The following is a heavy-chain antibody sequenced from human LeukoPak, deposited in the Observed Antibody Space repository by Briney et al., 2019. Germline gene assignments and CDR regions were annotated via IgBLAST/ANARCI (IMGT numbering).Heavy chain of an antibody. CDR2: INHSGST. V-gene: IGHV4-34*01. J-gene: IGHJ5*02. D-gene: IGHD6-6*01. CDR1: GGSFSGYY. CDR3: ARRYSSSSFNWFDP. Sequence: PSETLSLTCAVYGGSFSGYYWSWIRQPPGKGLEWIGEINHSGSTNYNPSLKSRVTISVDTSKNQFSPKLSSVTAADTAVHYCARRYSSSSFNWFDPWGQGTLVTVSS.